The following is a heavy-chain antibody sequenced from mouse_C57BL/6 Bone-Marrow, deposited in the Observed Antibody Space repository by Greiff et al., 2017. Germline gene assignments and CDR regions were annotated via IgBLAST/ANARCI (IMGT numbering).Heavy chain of an antibody. V-gene: IGHV14-2*01. CDR2: IDPEDGET. Sequence: EVQGVESGAELVKPGASVKLSCTASGFNIKDYYMHWVKQRTEQGLEWIGRIDPEDGETKYAPKFQGKATITADTSSNTAYLQLSSLTSEDTAVYYCAPIYYVNYYSMDYWGQGTSVTVSS. CDR3: APIYYVNYYSMDY. CDR1: GFNIKDYY. D-gene: IGHD2-1*01. J-gene: IGHJ4*01.